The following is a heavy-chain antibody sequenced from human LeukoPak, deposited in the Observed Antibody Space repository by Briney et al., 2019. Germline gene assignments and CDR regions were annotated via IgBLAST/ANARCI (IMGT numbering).Heavy chain of an antibody. CDR3: ATDRPPLDY. J-gene: IGHJ4*02. CDR1: GFTFSTYA. Sequence: GGSLRLSCAASGFTFSTYAMHWVRQAPGKGLEWLTLISYDGRNIQYADSVKGRFTISRDNPRNTLYLQMNDLRPEDTAVYYCATDRPPLDYWGQGTLVTVSS. CDR2: ISYDGRNI. V-gene: IGHV3-30*01.